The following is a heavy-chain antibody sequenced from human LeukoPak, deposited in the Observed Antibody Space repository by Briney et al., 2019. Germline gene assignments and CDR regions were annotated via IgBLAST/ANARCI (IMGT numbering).Heavy chain of an antibody. CDR3: ARDPPYYDSSGLTWY. CDR1: GFTFSSYG. Sequence: PGGSLRLSCAASGFTFSSYGMHWVRQAPGKGLEWVSVIWYDGSNKYYADSVKGRFTISRDNAKNSLYLQMNSLRAEDTAVYYCARDPPYYDSSGLTWYWGQGTLVTVSS. V-gene: IGHV3-33*01. CDR2: IWYDGSNK. D-gene: IGHD3-22*01. J-gene: IGHJ4*02.